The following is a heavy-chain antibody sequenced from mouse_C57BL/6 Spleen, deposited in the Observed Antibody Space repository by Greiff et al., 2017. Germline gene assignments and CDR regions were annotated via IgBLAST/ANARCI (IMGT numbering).Heavy chain of an antibody. CDR3: ARRDYYGSSYRSYLDY. CDR1: GYAFTNYL. J-gene: IGHJ2*01. D-gene: IGHD1-1*01. V-gene: IGHV1-54*01. Sequence: QVQLQQSGAELVRPGTSVKVSCKASGYAFTNYLIEWVKQRPGQGLEWIGVINPGSGVTNYNEKFKGKATLTADKSTCTAYMQLSSLTSEDSAVYVYARRDYYGSSYRSYLDYWGQGTTLTVSS. CDR2: INPGSGVT.